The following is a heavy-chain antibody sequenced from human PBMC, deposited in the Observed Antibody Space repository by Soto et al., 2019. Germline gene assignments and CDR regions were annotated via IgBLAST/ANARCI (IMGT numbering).Heavy chain of an antibody. D-gene: IGHD2-15*01. CDR2: IVYSGAT. CDR3: ASGAVFTACATFDF. V-gene: IGHV4-34*12. Sequence: PSGTRPLTGVVRGRPFSGYYWTWIRQPPGKGLEWIGEIVYSGATNVNPSLQSRVTMSVDTSTNQFSLRLDSVTAADTAVYYCASGAVFTACATFDFSGQQNPVTVSS. CDR1: GRPFSGYY. J-gene: IGHJ4*02.